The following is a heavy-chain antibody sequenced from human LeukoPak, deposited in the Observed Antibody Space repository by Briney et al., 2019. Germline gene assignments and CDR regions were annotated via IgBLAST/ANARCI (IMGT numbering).Heavy chain of an antibody. J-gene: IGHJ4*02. V-gene: IGHV4-39*01. CDR3: AKSGGYGLIDY. CDR2: IYYSGST. D-gene: IGHD1-26*01. Sequence: SETLSLTCTVSGRSISSSSYYSGWIRQPPGKGLEWIGSIYYSGSTYYNPSLQSRVTISIETSKNQISLRLNSVTAADTAMYYCAKSGGYGLIDYWGQGTLVTVSS. CDR1: GRSISSSSYY.